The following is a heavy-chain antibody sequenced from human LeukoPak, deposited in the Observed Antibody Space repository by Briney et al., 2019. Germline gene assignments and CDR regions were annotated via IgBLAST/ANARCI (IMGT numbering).Heavy chain of an antibody. CDR3: AREGVGPAATIDY. V-gene: IGHV1-2*02. CDR1: GGTFSSCA. Sequence: ASVKVSCKASGGTFSSCAISWVRQAPGQGLEWMGWINPNSGGTNYAQKFQGRVTMTRDTSISTAYMELSRLRSDDTAVYYCAREGVGPAATIDYWGQGTLVTVSS. D-gene: IGHD2-2*01. CDR2: INPNSGGT. J-gene: IGHJ4*02.